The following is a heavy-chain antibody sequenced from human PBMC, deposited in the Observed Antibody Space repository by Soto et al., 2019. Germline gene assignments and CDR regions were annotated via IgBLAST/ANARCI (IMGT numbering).Heavy chain of an antibody. CDR3: VREVRGLESPDNWFAP. J-gene: IGHJ5*02. CDR2: IKQDGSAE. CDR1: GFLFTNYF. V-gene: IGHV3-7*01. D-gene: IGHD3-3*01. Sequence: GGSLRLSCAASGFLFTNYFMSWVRQAPGKGLEWVANIKQDGSAEYYLDSVKGRFAISRDNTKNSLFLQMNSLRAEETAVYYCVREVRGLESPDNWFAPWGQGTLVTVSS.